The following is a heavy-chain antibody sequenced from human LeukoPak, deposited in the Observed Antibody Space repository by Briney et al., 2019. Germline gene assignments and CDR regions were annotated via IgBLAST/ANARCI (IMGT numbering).Heavy chain of an antibody. CDR1: GFTFSSYW. CDR2: INSDGSST. D-gene: IGHD6-19*01. V-gene: IGHV3-74*01. Sequence: GGSLRLSCAASGFTFSSYWMHWVRQAPGKGLVWVSRINSDGSSTSYADSVKGRFTISRDNAKNTLYLQMNSLRAEDTAVYYCARVRDSSGWYEEFDYWGQGTLVTVSS. J-gene: IGHJ4*02. CDR3: ARVRDSSGWYEEFDY.